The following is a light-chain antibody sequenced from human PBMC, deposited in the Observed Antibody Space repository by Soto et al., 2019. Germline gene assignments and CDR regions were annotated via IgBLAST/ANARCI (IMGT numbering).Light chain of an antibody. V-gene: IGLV2-14*01. Sequence: SALTQPASVSGSPGQSLTISCTGTSSDVGASNHVSWFQQHPGKVPKLIIYDINNRPSGISDRFSGSKSGKTASLTISGLQPADEADYYCSSHTLTRVLLFGGGTKLTVL. J-gene: IGLJ2*01. CDR2: DIN. CDR3: SSHTLTRVLL. CDR1: SSDVGASNH.